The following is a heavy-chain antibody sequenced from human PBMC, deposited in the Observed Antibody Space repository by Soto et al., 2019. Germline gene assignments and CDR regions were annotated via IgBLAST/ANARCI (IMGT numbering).Heavy chain of an antibody. CDR3: ARDRWRRLGGDF. V-gene: IGHV3-33*01. J-gene: IGHJ4*02. CDR1: GFVFSDYG. Sequence: QVQLLESGGGVVQPGRSLRLSCTASGFVFSDYGMHWFRQAPGKGLEWVAVIYNDGSNEYYGDSVKGRFTISRDNSQNTLYLQMNILRAEDTGVYYCARDRWRRLGGDFWGQATLVTVSS. D-gene: IGHD2-21*02. CDR2: IYNDGSNE.